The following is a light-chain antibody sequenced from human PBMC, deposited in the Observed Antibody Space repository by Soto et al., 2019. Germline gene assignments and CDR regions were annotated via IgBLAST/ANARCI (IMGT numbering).Light chain of an antibody. CDR3: CSYAGSTTWV. V-gene: IGLV2-23*01. CDR2: EGS. Sequence: QSALTQPASVSGSPGQSITISCTGTSSDVGSYSLVSWYQQHPDKAPKLIIYEGSKRPSGVSNRFSGSKSGNTASLTISGLQAEDEADYYCCSYAGSTTWVFGGGTKVTVL. J-gene: IGLJ3*02. CDR1: SSDVGSYSL.